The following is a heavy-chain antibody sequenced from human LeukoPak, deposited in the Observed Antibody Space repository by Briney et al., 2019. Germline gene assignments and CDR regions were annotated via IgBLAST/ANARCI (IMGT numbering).Heavy chain of an antibody. J-gene: IGHJ6*04. D-gene: IGHD4/OR15-4a*01. Sequence: SETLSLTCTVSGGSISYYYWSWIRQSPGKGLEWVGDIYYSGTTKYNPSLKCRVPISVDTSQNHFSLQLRYVTAADSAVYYCAREDPQTRVPEGMDVWGEGTTVTVSS. V-gene: IGHV4-59*01. CDR2: IYYSGTT. CDR3: AREDPQTRVPEGMDV. CDR1: GGSISYYY.